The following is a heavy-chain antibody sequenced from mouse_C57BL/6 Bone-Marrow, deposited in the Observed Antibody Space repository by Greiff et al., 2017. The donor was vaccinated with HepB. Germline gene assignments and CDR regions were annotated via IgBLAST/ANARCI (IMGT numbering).Heavy chain of an antibody. CDR1: GFTFSSYG. CDR2: ISSGGSYT. V-gene: IGHV5-6*02. D-gene: IGHD1-1*01. J-gene: IGHJ1*03. Sequence: EVMLVESGGDLVKPGGSLKLSCAASGFTFSSYGMSWVRQTPDKRLEWVATISSGGSYTYYPDSVKGRFTISRDNAKNTLYLQMSSLKSEDTAMYYCARQGDYYGSRYWYFDVWGTGTTVTVSS. CDR3: ARQGDYYGSRYWYFDV.